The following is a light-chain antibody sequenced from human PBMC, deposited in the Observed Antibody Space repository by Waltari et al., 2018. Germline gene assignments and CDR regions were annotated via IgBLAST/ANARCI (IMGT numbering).Light chain of an antibody. V-gene: IGLV2-14*01. CDR1: SSDVGAYNS. Sequence: QSALTQPASVSGSPGQSITISCTGTSSDVGAYNSVSWYQQHPGKAPQLMIYEVSNRPAGIATRFSGSKSGYNASLTISGLQAEDEAEYYCSSYTSSTTLLYVFGTGTKVTVL. CDR3: SSYTSSTTLLYV. J-gene: IGLJ1*01. CDR2: EVS.